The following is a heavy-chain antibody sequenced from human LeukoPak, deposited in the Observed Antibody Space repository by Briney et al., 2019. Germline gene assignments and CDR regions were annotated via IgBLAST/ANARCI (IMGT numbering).Heavy chain of an antibody. CDR1: GFTFSSYG. D-gene: IGHD4-23*01. CDR3: AKGSDYGGNSDYFDY. CDR2: ISGSGGST. Sequence: GGSLRLSCAASGFTFSSYGMSWVRQAPGKGLEWVSAISGSGGSTYYADSVKGRFTISRDNSKNTLYLQMNSLRAEDTAVYYCAKGSDYGGNSDYFDYWGQGTLATVSS. V-gene: IGHV3-23*01. J-gene: IGHJ4*02.